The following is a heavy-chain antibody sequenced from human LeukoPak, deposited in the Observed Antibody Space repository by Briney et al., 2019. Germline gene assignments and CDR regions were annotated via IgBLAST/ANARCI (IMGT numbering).Heavy chain of an antibody. V-gene: IGHV4-34*01. D-gene: IGHD6-19*01. CDR1: GGSFSGYY. J-gene: IGHJ4*02. Sequence: SETLSLTCAVYGGSFSGYYWSWIRQPPGKGLEWIGEINHSGSTNYNPSLKSRVTISVDTSKNQFSLKLSSVTAADTAVYYCARPVSRSSGWYYNYWGQGTLVTVSS. CDR3: ARPVSRSSGWYYNY. CDR2: INHSGST.